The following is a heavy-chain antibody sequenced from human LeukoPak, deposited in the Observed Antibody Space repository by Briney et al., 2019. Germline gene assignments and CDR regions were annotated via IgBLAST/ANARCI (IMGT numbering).Heavy chain of an antibody. D-gene: IGHD5-18*01. V-gene: IGHV4-59*11. CDR3: ATIKRGSIYGYFDF. Sequence: SATLSLTCTVSGVSISSHYWSWIRQPPGKGLEWIAYMYDSESTKDNPSLKSRITLSADTSKNQFSLRLSSVTAADTAVYYCATIKRGSIYGYFDFWGQGILVTVSS. J-gene: IGHJ4*02. CDR1: GVSISSHY. CDR2: MYDSEST.